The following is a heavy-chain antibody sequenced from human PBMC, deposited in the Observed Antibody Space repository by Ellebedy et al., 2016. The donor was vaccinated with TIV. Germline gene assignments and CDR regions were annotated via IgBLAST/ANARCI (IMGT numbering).Heavy chain of an antibody. CDR2: INPHSGGT. CDR3: ARGINDYIWGTKGGASDS. CDR1: GYTFTGYC. D-gene: IGHD3-16*01. Sequence: ASVKVSXKASGYTFTGYCMNWVRQAPGQGLEWMGWINPHSGGTNYAQKFQGRVTMTRDTSISTGHMELSRLTSDDTAVYYCARGINDYIWGTKGGASDSWGQGTMVTVSS. J-gene: IGHJ3*02. V-gene: IGHV1-2*02.